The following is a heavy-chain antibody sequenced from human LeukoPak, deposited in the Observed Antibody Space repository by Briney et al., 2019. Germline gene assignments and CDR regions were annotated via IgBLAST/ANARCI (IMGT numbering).Heavy chain of an antibody. CDR3: ARDGESGGGSFDY. Sequence: GASVKVSCKASGYTFTSYDINWVRQATGQGLEWMGWMNPNSGNTGYAQKFQGRVTITADESTSTAYMELSSLRSEDTAVYYCARDGESGGGSFDYWGQGTLVTVSS. D-gene: IGHD3-10*01. CDR2: MNPNSGNT. V-gene: IGHV1-8*01. CDR1: GYTFTSYD. J-gene: IGHJ4*02.